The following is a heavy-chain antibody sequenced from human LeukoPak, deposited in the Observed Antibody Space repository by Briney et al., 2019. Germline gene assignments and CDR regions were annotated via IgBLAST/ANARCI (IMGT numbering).Heavy chain of an antibody. CDR3: ARDYKQ. D-gene: IGHD3-10*01. CDR1: GFTFSNFG. Sequence: GGSLRLSCVASGFTFSNFGMSWVRQAPRKGLEWVSGISNDGTAYYADSVKGRFTISRDNSENTLYLQMKSLRAEDTAVYYCARDYKQGGQGTLVTVSS. V-gene: IGHV3-23*01. J-gene: IGHJ4*02. CDR2: ISNDGTA.